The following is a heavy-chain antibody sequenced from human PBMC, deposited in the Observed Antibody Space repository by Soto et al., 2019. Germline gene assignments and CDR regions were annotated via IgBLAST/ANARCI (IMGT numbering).Heavy chain of an antibody. CDR2: IYPGDSDT. Sequence: HGESLKISCKGSGYSFTSYWIGWVRQMPGKGLEWMGIIYPGDSDTRYSPSFQGQVTISADKSISTAYLQWSSLKASDTAMYYCARVVVAARYINWFDPWGQGTLVTVSS. CDR3: ARVVVAARYINWFDP. D-gene: IGHD2-15*01. V-gene: IGHV5-51*01. J-gene: IGHJ5*02. CDR1: GYSFTSYW.